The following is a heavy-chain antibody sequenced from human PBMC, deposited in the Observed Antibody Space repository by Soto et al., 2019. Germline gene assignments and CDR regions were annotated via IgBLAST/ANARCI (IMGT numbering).Heavy chain of an antibody. J-gene: IGHJ6*03. Sequence: SSETLSLTCAVSSGSISSSNWWSWVRQPPGKGLEWIGEIYHSGSTNYNPSLKSRVTISVDKSKNQFSLKLSSVTAADTAVYYCARGNYGSGSYYYYYYYMDVWGKGTTVTVSS. V-gene: IGHV4-4*02. CDR2: IYHSGST. D-gene: IGHD3-10*01. CDR3: ARGNYGSGSYYYYYYYMDV. CDR1: SGSISSSNW.